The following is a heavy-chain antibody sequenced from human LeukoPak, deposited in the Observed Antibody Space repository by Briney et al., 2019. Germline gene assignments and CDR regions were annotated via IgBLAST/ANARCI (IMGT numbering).Heavy chain of an antibody. CDR3: ARDLADRDSSGYYYLGGGYMDV. Sequence: GGSLRLSCAASGFTFSSYSMNWVRQAPGKGLEWVSSISSSSSYIYYADSVKGRFTISRDNAKNSLYLQMNSLRAEDTAVYYCARDLADRDSSGYYYLGGGYMDVWGKGTTVTVSS. J-gene: IGHJ6*03. V-gene: IGHV3-21*01. CDR1: GFTFSSYS. CDR2: ISSSSSYI. D-gene: IGHD3-22*01.